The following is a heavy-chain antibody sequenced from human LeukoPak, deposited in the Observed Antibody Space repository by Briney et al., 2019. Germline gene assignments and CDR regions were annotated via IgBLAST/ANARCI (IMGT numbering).Heavy chain of an antibody. CDR1: GFSLSTSGMC. J-gene: IGHJ4*02. CDR3: ARIVAVAGQVDY. D-gene: IGHD6-19*01. Sequence: SGPVLVKPTQTLTLTCTFSGFSLSTSGMCVSWIRQPPGKALEWLARIDWDDDKFYSTSLKTRLTISKDTSKNQVVLTMTNMDPVDTATYYCARIVAVAGQVDYWGQGTLVTVSS. V-gene: IGHV2-70*16. CDR2: IDWDDDK.